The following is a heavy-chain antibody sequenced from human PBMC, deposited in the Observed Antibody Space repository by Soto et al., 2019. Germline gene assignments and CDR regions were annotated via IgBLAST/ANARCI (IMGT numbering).Heavy chain of an antibody. CDR1: GYPFTSYA. V-gene: IGHV1-3*01. CDR2: INAGNGNT. Sequence: QVQLVQSGAEVKKPGASVKVSCKASGYPFTSYAMHWVRQPPGQRLELMGWINAGNGNTKYSQKFQGRVTITRDTSASTAYMELSSLRSEDTAVYYCARSAPPIDYWGQGTLVTVSS. CDR3: ARSAPPIDY. J-gene: IGHJ4*02.